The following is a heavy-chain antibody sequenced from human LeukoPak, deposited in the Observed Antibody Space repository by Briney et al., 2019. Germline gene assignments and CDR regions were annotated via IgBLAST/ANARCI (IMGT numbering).Heavy chain of an antibody. J-gene: IGHJ5*02. CDR2: ISAYNGNT. V-gene: IGHV1-18*01. CDR1: GYTFTSYG. Sequence: ASVNVSCKASGYTFTSYGITWVRQAPGQGLEWMGWISAYNGNTNYAQKLQGRVTMTTDTSTSTAYMELRSLRSDDTAVYYCARGRPSSNIAARGNWFDPWGQGTLVTVSS. CDR3: ARGRPSSNIAARGNWFDP. D-gene: IGHD6-6*01.